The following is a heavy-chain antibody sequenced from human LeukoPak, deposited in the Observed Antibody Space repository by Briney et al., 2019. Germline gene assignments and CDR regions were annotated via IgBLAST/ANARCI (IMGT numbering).Heavy chain of an antibody. CDR2: MDSDGSIT. Sequence: GGSLRLSCVVSGFMFSSYWMHWVRQVPGKGLVWVSSMDSDGSITTYADSVKGRFTISRDNAKKTLYLQMSSLRAEDTAVYYCVRGGNYVWGSYDPWGQGTLVTVSS. CDR3: VRGGNYVWGSYDP. D-gene: IGHD3-16*01. CDR1: GFMFSSYW. J-gene: IGHJ5*02. V-gene: IGHV3-74*01.